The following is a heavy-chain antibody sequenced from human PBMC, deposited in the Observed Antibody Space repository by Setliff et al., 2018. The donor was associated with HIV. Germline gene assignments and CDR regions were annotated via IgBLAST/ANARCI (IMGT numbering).Heavy chain of an antibody. V-gene: IGHV1-2*06. CDR3: ARRKYDDQAFDY. D-gene: IGHD3-3*01. J-gene: IGHJ4*02. CDR1: GYTFTGYY. CDR2: INPNSGGT. Sequence: ASVKVSCKASGYTFTGYYMHWVRQAPGQGLEWMGRINPNSGGTNYAQKVQDRVTMTTDTSTSTAYMELRGLRSDDPAVYYCARRKYDDQAFDYWGQGSLVTVSS.